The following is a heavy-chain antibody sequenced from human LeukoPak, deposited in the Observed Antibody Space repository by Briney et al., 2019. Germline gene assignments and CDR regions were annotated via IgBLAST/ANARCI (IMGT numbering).Heavy chain of an antibody. Sequence: GGSLRLSCAASGFTFSRYGMHWVRQAPGKGLEWEAVIWYDGSNKYYADSVKGRFTISRDNSKNTLYLQMNSLRAEDTAVYYCARDLDSSGWYCWFDPWGQGTLVTVSS. J-gene: IGHJ5*02. CDR2: IWYDGSNK. V-gene: IGHV3-33*01. D-gene: IGHD6-19*01. CDR3: ARDLDSSGWYCWFDP. CDR1: GFTFSRYG.